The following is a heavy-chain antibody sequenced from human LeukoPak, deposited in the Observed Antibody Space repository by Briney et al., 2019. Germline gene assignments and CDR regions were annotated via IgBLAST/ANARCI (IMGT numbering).Heavy chain of an antibody. CDR2: IGPTGFDR. CDR3: AREGSSCWVGYFDY. V-gene: IGHV3-21*06. J-gene: IGHJ4*02. Sequence: GGSLRLSCTTSGLTFSTSGFNWVRQAPGKGLEWVASIGPTGFDRYHADSIKGRFTISRDNANNFLYLQMDSLRAEDTAVYYCAREGSSCWVGYFDYWGQGTLVTVSS. D-gene: IGHD6-13*01. CDR1: GLTFSTSG.